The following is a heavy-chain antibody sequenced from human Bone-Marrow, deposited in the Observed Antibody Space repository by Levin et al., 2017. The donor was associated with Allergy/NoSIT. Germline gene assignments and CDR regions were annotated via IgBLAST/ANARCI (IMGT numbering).Heavy chain of an antibody. D-gene: IGHD1-26*01. Sequence: TGESLKISCKASGYPFTTYGISWVRQAPGQGLEWMGWISPYDGDTNYAQNFQGRVTLTTDTSTSTAYMEMRSLRPDDTAVFYCARDHGGSAALDTFDIWGQGTMVTVSS. V-gene: IGHV1-18*01. CDR3: ARDHGGSAALDTFDI. CDR1: GYPFTTYG. J-gene: IGHJ3*02. CDR2: ISPYDGDT.